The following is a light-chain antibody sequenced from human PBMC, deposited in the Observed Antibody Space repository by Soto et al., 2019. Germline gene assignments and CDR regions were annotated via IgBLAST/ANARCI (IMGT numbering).Light chain of an antibody. CDR1: QSVSNNY. Sequence: EIVLTQSPGTLSLSPGESATLSCGASQSVSNNYLAWYQQKPGQAPRLLIYGASNRATGIPDRFSGSGAGAYFNLTISRLEPADFGVYYCQQYGSSHTFGQGTRLEIK. CDR3: QQYGSSHT. CDR2: GAS. J-gene: IGKJ5*01. V-gene: IGKV3-20*01.